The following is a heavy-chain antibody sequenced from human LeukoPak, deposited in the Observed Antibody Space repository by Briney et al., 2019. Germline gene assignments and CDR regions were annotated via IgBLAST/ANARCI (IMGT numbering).Heavy chain of an antibody. Sequence: GGSPRLSCAASGFTFSSYAMSWVRQAPGKGLEWVSGISWNSGSIGYADSVKGRFTISRDNAKNSLYLQMNSLRAEDTALYYCAKDRWFGESSPYFDYWGQGTLVTVSS. D-gene: IGHD3-10*01. J-gene: IGHJ4*02. CDR3: AKDRWFGESSPYFDY. V-gene: IGHV3-9*01. CDR1: GFTFSSYA. CDR2: ISWNSGSI.